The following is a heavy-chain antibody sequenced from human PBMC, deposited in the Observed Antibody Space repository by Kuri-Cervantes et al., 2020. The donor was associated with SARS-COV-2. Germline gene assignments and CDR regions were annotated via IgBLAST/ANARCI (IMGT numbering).Heavy chain of an antibody. CDR2: VSHDGSNT. V-gene: IGHV3-30*18. CDR1: GFTFSSYG. Sequence: GESLKISCAASGFTFSSYGMHWVRQAPGKGLEWVAVVSHDGSNTYYADAVKGRFTISRDNTKYTLYLEMNRLRAEDTAVYYCTKPTGESDFCSGFRLGSIVNWGQGTLVTVSS. CDR3: TKPTGESDFCSGFRLGSIVN. J-gene: IGHJ1*01. D-gene: IGHD3-3*01.